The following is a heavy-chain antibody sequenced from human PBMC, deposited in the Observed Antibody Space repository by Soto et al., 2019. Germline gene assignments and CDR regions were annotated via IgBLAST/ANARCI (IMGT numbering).Heavy chain of an antibody. CDR1: GGSISSSNW. Sequence: PSETLSLTCAVSGGSISSSNWWCWLRQPPGKGLECIGEIYHSGSTNYNPSLKSRVTISVDKSKNQFSLKLSSVTAADTAVYYCARDRKLFGEFIPSYYYYYGMDVWGQGTTVTVSS. J-gene: IGHJ6*02. CDR3: ARDRKLFGEFIPSYYYYYGMDV. V-gene: IGHV4-4*02. D-gene: IGHD3-10*02. CDR2: IYHSGST.